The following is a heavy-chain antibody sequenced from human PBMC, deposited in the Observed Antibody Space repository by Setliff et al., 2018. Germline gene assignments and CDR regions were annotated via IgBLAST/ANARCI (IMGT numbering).Heavy chain of an antibody. V-gene: IGHV3-11*04. CDR1: GFTFSDDY. CDR3: AREVVGAPSTFDI. D-gene: IGHD1-26*01. CDR2: ISRGGTTI. J-gene: IGHJ3*02. Sequence: PGGSLRLSCAASGFTFSDDYMSWIRPPPGKGREWVSSISRGGTTIYYADSVKGRCTISRDNARDSLFLQMSSLRAEDTAVYYCAREVVGAPSTFDIWGQGTMVTVSS.